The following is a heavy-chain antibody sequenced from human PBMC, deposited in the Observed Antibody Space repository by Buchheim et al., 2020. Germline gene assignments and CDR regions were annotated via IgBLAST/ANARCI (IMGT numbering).Heavy chain of an antibody. D-gene: IGHD3-10*01. CDR2: IKSKTDGGTT. V-gene: IGHV3-15*01. CDR3: TTEYYGSGSYYINYYYYGMDV. J-gene: IGHJ6*02. CDR1: GFTFSNAW. Sequence: EVQLVESGGGLVKPGGSLRLSCAASGFTFSNAWMSWVRQAPGKGLEWVGRIKSKTDGGTTDYAAPVKGRFTISRDDSKNTLYLQMNSLKTEDTAVYYCTTEYYGSGSYYINYYYYGMDVCGQGTT.